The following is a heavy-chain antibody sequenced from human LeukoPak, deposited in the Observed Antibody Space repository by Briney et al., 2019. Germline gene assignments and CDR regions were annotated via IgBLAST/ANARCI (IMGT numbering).Heavy chain of an antibody. V-gene: IGHV4-4*07. D-gene: IGHD3-22*01. CDR1: GGSISSYY. CDR3: ARDAPYYDSSGYQNYYYYYMDV. Sequence: SETLSLTCTVSGGSISSYYWSWIRQPAGKGLEWIGRIYTSGSTNYNPSLKSRVTISVDTSKNQFSLKLSSVTAADTAVYYCARDAPYYDSSGYQNYYYYYMDVWGKGTTVTVSS. J-gene: IGHJ6*03. CDR2: IYTSGST.